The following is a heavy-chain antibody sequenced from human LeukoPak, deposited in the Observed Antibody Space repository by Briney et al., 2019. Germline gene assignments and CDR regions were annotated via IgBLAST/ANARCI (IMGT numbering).Heavy chain of an antibody. J-gene: IGHJ4*02. CDR1: GFTFSRYD. Sequence: GGSLRLSCAASGFTFSRYDMHWVRQAPGKGLEWVSVISYDESDKHYVGSVKGRFTISRDNSKNTLSLQMNSLRPEDTAVYYCAKGYSYLDYWGQGTLVTVSS. V-gene: IGHV3-30*18. D-gene: IGHD5-18*01. CDR3: AKGYSYLDY. CDR2: ISYDESDK.